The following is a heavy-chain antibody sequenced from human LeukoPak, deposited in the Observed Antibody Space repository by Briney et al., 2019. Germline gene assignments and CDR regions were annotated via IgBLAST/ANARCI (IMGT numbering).Heavy chain of an antibody. CDR2: IYYSGST. Sequence: PSQTLSLTCTVSSGSISSGDYYWSWIRQPPGKGLEWIGYIYYSGSTYYNPSLKSRVTISVDTSMNQFSLKLSSVTAADTAVYYCARHDYSNYSFDYWGQGTLVTASS. CDR3: ARHDYSNYSFDY. V-gene: IGHV4-30-4*01. J-gene: IGHJ4*02. CDR1: SGSISSGDYY. D-gene: IGHD4-11*01.